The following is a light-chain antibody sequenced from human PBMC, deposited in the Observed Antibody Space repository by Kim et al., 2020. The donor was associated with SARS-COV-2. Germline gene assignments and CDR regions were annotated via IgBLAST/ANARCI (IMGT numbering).Light chain of an antibody. V-gene: IGLV1-44*01. CDR1: SSNIGDNT. J-gene: IGLJ2*01. CDR3: ASWDDSLNGLL. Sequence: GQLVTISCSGSSSNIGDNTVNWYQQLPGTAPKLLIYSNNQRPSVFPDRFSSSKSGTSASLAISGLQSEYEADYYYASWDDSLNGLLFGGGTQLTVL. CDR2: SNN.